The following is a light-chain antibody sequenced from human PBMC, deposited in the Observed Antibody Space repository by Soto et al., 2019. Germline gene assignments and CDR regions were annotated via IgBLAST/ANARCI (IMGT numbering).Light chain of an antibody. Sequence: DIQMTQSPSSLSASVGDRVTITCRASQSISSYLNWYQQKPGKAPKLLIYAASSLQSGVPSRFSGSGSGTDFTLNISSMQPEDFSTYYCQQSYRTPRTFGQGTKVETK. J-gene: IGKJ1*01. CDR3: QQSYRTPRT. CDR1: QSISSY. V-gene: IGKV1-39*01. CDR2: AAS.